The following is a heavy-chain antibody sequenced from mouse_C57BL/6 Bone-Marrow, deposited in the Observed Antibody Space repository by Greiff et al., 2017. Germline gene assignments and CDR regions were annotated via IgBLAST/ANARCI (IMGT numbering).Heavy chain of an antibody. CDR3: ARGKALWRGFAY. CDR1: GYTFTSYG. J-gene: IGHJ3*01. CDR2: IYPRSGNT. Sequence: VQLQQSGAELARPGASVKLSCKASGYTFTSYGISWVKQRTGQGLEWIGEIYPRSGNTYYNEKFKGKATLTADKSSSTAYMELRSLTSEDSAVYFCARGKALWRGFAYWGQGTLVTVSA. D-gene: IGHD1-1*02. V-gene: IGHV1-81*01.